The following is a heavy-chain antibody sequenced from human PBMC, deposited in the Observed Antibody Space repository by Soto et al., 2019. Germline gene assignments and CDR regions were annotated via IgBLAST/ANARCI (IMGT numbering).Heavy chain of an antibody. V-gene: IGHV1-69*01. CDR3: ARSNYGGNSGFHWFDP. J-gene: IGHJ5*02. Sequence: QVQLVQSGAEVKKPGSSVKVSCKASGGTFSSYAISWVRQAPGQGLEWLGGIIPIFGTANYAQKFQGRVTITADESTSTAYMELSSLRSEDTAVYYCARSNYGGNSGFHWFDPWGQGTLVTVSS. D-gene: IGHD4-17*01. CDR2: IIPIFGTA. CDR1: GGTFSSYA.